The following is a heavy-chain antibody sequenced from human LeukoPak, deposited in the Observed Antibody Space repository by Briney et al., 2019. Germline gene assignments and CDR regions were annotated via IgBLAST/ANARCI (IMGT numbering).Heavy chain of an antibody. Sequence: PGGSLRLSCAASGFPFSSYWMAWVRQAPGKGLEWVASIKQDGGETFYVDSVKGRFTISRDNAKNSPYLQMNSLRAEDTAVYYCARDYSSSWYVTYYYGMDVWGQGTTVTVSS. V-gene: IGHV3-7*01. J-gene: IGHJ6*02. D-gene: IGHD6-13*01. CDR3: ARDYSSSWYVTYYYGMDV. CDR1: GFPFSSYW. CDR2: IKQDGGET.